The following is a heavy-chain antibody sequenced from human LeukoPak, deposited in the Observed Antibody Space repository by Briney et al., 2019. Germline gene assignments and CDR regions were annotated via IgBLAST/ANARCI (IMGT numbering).Heavy chain of an antibody. J-gene: IGHJ4*02. D-gene: IGHD5-18*01. V-gene: IGHV4-39*07. CDR3: ARVAYSYSSHYFDY. CDR1: GGSISGSSYY. Sequence: SETLSLTCTVSGGSISGSSYYWGWIRQPPGKGLEWIGSVYYSGSTYYNPSLKSRVTISVDTSKNQFSLKLSSVTAADTAVYYCARVAYSYSSHYFDYWGQGTLVTVSS. CDR2: VYYSGST.